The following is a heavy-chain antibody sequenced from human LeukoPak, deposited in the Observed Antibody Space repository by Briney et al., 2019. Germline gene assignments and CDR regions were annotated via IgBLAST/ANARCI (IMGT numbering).Heavy chain of an antibody. D-gene: IGHD2-15*01. CDR2: IGDTGDT. J-gene: IGHJ2*01. CDR3: TKEFCGSRAACAGCSYYDF. CDR1: GFTFSKDD. Sequence: PGGSLRLSCAASGFTFSKDDFHWVRQAPGKGLEWVAAIGDTGDTYYADSVKGRFTISREDAANPLYLQMRSLGAGDTALYYCTKEFCGSRAACAGCSYYDFWGRGALVTVSS. V-gene: IGHV3-13*01.